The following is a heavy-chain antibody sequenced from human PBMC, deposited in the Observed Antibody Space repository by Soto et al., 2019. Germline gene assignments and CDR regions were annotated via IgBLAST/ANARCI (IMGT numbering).Heavy chain of an antibody. D-gene: IGHD6-19*01. CDR2: ISGSGGST. Sequence: SGGSLRLSCVASGLSFSSYGMSWVRQAPGKGLEWVSVISGSGGSTLSADSVKGRFTISRDNSKNTLYLQMNSLRVEDTAVYYCANRDTSDWHYFDYWGQGTLVTVSS. CDR1: GLSFSSYG. CDR3: ANRDTSDWHYFDY. V-gene: IGHV3-23*01. J-gene: IGHJ4*02.